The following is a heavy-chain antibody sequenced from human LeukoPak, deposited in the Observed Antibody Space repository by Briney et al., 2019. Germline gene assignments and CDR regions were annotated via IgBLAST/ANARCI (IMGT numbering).Heavy chain of an antibody. CDR3: AKDLPRSVAARRFDY. Sequence: GRSLRLSLAASGFTFSTYAIGCVSHAQGKGLEWVSASSGSGGSPYYAAAVKGRFTISRDNSKNTLYLQMDSRRGEDTAVLYCAKDLPRSVAARRFDYWGQGTLVTVSS. CDR2: SSGSGGSP. CDR1: GFTFSTYA. J-gene: IGHJ4*02. V-gene: IGHV3-23*01. D-gene: IGHD6-6*01.